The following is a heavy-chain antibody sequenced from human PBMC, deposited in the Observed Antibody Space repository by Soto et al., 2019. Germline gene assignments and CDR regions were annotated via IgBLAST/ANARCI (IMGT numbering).Heavy chain of an antibody. CDR1: GGSISSYY. D-gene: IGHD3-9*01. CDR3: ARDLTYYDILTVYERYYGMDV. J-gene: IGHJ6*02. V-gene: IGHV4-59*01. CDR2: IYYSGNT. Sequence: QVQLQESGPGLVKPSETLSLTCTVSGGSISSYYWSWIRQPPGKGLEWIGYIYYSGNTNYNPSRKSRVTISVDTTKSQFSLKLSSVTAADTAVYYCARDLTYYDILTVYERYYGMDVWGQGTTVTVSS.